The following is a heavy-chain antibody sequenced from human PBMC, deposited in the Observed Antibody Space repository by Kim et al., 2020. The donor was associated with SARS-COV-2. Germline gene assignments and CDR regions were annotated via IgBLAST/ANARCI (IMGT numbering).Heavy chain of an antibody. J-gene: IGHJ5*02. CDR1: GFSLSTSGVG. CDR2: IYWDDDK. CDR3: AHRAQREYYDFWSGSLFPEGVWFDP. D-gene: IGHD3-3*01. V-gene: IGHV2-5*02. Sequence: SGPTLVNPTQTLTLTCTFSGFSLSTSGVGVGWIRQPPGKALEWLALIYWDDDKRYSPSLKSRLTITKDTSKNQVVLTMTNMDPVDTATYYCAHRAQREYYDFWSGSLFPEGVWFDPWGQGTLVTVSS.